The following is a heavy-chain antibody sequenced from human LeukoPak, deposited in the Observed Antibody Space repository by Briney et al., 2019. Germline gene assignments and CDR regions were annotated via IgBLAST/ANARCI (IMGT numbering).Heavy chain of an antibody. J-gene: IGHJ6*03. Sequence: PSETLSLTCTVSGGSISSGGYYWGWIRQPPEKGLEWIGYIYHSGSTYYNPSLKSRVTISVDRSKNQFSLKLSSVTAADTAVYYCARAVGATSYYYYYMDVWGKGTTVTVSS. D-gene: IGHD1-26*01. CDR2: IYHSGST. V-gene: IGHV4-30-2*01. CDR1: GGSISSGGYY. CDR3: ARAVGATSYYYYYMDV.